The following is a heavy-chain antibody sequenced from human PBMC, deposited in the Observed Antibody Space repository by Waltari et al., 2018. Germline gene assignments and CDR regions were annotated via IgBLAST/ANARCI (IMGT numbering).Heavy chain of an antibody. CDR2: ISAYNANT. J-gene: IGHJ4*02. V-gene: IGHV1-18*01. CDR1: GYNFNSFG. Sequence: QVQLVQSGAEVKKPGASVKVSCTASGYNFNSFGISWVRQAPGQGLEWMGWISAYNANTNYAQKFQGRVTMTTDTSTRTAYMELRSLRSADTAVYYCARDYGSGYGLFDYWGQGTLVTVSS. D-gene: IGHD3-10*01. CDR3: ARDYGSGYGLFDY.